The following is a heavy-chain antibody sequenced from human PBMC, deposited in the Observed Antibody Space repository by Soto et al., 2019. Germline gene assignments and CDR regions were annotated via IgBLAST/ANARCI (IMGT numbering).Heavy chain of an antibody. V-gene: IGHV1-18*01. CDR2: ISAYNGNT. Sequence: PVKRACKTVGYGYSRYLVSCGIQATEKRREGRGWISAYNGNTNYAQKLQSRVTMTTDTSTSTASMELRSLRSDDTAVYYCARVHWSRTSCHHFGYWGQGTLGTVSS. J-gene: IGHJ4*02. CDR3: ARVHWSRTSCHHFGY. CDR1: GYGYSRYL. D-gene: IGHD2-2*01.